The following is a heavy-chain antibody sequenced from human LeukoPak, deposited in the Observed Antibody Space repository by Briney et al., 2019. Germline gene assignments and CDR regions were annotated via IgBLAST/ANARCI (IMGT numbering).Heavy chain of an antibody. J-gene: IGHJ4*02. D-gene: IGHD6-13*01. CDR1: GGSISNYY. Sequence: PSETLSLTCTVSGGSISNYYWSWIRQPPGKGLEWIGYIFSSGSTIYNPSLKSRLTISVDTSKNQFSLKLSSVTAADTAVYYCARVTGYMVEDYFDYWGQGTLVTVSS. CDR2: IFSSGST. CDR3: ARVTGYMVEDYFDY. V-gene: IGHV4-59*01.